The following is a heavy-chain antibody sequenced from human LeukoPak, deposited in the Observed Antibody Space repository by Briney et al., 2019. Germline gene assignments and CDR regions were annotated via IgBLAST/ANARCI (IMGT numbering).Heavy chain of an antibody. Sequence: GGSLRLSCAASGFTFRDYYMSWIRQAPGKGLEWVSYISSSSSTIYYADSVKGRFTISRDNAKNSLYLQMNSLRAEDTAVYYCARESPRGGPDYWGQGTLVTVSS. CDR2: ISSSSSTI. D-gene: IGHD3-10*01. CDR1: GFTFRDYY. J-gene: IGHJ4*02. V-gene: IGHV3-11*04. CDR3: ARESPRGGPDY.